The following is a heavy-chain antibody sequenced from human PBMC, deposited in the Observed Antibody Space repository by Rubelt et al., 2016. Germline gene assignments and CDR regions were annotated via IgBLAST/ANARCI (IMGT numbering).Heavy chain of an antibody. CDR2: INTNTGNP. CDR3: ARVIAAREDYNWFDP. CDR1: GDTFSNSI. Sequence: QVHLVQSGAEVKKPGSSVKVSCKASGDTFSNSIITWVRQAPGQGLEWMGWINTNTGNPTYAQGFTGRFVVSFDTSVSTAYLQISSLKAEDTAVYYCARVIAAREDYNWFDPWGQGTLVTVSS. D-gene: IGHD6-6*01. V-gene: IGHV7-4-1*02. J-gene: IGHJ5*02.